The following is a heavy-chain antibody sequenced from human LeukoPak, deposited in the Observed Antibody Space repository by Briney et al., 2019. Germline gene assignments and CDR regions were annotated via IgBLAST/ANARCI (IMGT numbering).Heavy chain of an antibody. D-gene: IGHD5-18*01. J-gene: IGHJ4*02. CDR1: GFTLGGHD. CDR3: VREARGYHYTYFDY. V-gene: IGHV3-13*01. CDR2: VSAGHHA. Sequence: GGSLRLSCTASGFTLGGHDMHWVRQTTGDGLEWVAAVSAGHHAFYAGSVEGRFTVSREDAKNSLYLQMNSVRAGDTAVYYCVREARGYHYTYFDYWGQGSLVTVSS.